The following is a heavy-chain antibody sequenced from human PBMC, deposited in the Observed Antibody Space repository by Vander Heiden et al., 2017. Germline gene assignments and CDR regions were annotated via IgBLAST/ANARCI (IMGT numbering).Heavy chain of an antibody. V-gene: IGHV3-33*01. Sequence: QVQLVESGGGVVQPGRSLRLSCAASGFPFSSYGMHWVRQAPGKGLEWVAVIWYDGSNKYYADSVKGRFTISRDNSKNTLYLQMNSLRAEDTAVYYCARDSSANYGMDVWGQGTTVTVSS. CDR2: IWYDGSNK. CDR1: GFPFSSYG. CDR3: ARDSSANYGMDV. J-gene: IGHJ6*02.